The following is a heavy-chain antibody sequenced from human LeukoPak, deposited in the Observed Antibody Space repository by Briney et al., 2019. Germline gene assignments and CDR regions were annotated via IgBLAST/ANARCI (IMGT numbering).Heavy chain of an antibody. D-gene: IGHD6-19*01. V-gene: IGHV3-66*01. Sequence: GGSLRLSCAASGFTVSSSSMNWVRLGPGKGLEWVSVISSDGNTYYADSVKGRFTISRDNSRNTLSLQMHGLRADDTAVYYCARGQEQFSSPWQWGPRRKNFYYYGRYVWGQGTTVTVSS. CDR1: GFTVSSSS. CDR2: ISSDGNT. CDR3: ARGQEQFSSPWQWGPRRKNFYYYGRYV. J-gene: IGHJ6*02.